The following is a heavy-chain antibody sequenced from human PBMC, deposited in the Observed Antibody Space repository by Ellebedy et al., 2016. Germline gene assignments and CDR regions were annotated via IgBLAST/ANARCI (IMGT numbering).Heavy chain of an antibody. CDR3: ARDGGYCSGGSCYPLDY. Sequence: SVKVSCXASGGTFSSYAISWVRQAPGQGLEWMGGIIPIFGTANYAQKFQGRVTITADESTSTAYMELSSLRSEDTAVYYCARDGGYCSGGSCYPLDYWGQGTLVTVSS. J-gene: IGHJ4*02. V-gene: IGHV1-69*13. CDR2: IIPIFGTA. CDR1: GGTFSSYA. D-gene: IGHD2-15*01.